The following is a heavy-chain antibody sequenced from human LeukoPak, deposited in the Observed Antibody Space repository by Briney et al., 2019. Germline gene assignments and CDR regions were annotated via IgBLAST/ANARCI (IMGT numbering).Heavy chain of an antibody. D-gene: IGHD3-10*01. J-gene: IGHJ3*02. V-gene: IGHV3-33*01. CDR1: GFTFSSYG. Sequence: GGSLRLSCAASGFTFSSYGMRWVRQAPGKGVEWVAVIWYDGSNKYYADSVKGRFTISRDNSKNTLYLQMNSLRAEDTAVYYCARDWYGGSGAFDIWGQGTMVTVSS. CDR3: ARDWYGGSGAFDI. CDR2: IWYDGSNK.